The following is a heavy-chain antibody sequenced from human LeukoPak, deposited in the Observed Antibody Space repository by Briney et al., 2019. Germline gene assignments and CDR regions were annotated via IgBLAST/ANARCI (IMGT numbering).Heavy chain of an antibody. J-gene: IGHJ6*03. CDR2: INHSGST. D-gene: IGHD3-16*01. CDR1: GGSFSGYY. Sequence: SENLSLTCAVYGGSFSGYYWSWIRQPPGKGLEWIGEINHSGSTYYNPSLKSRVTISVDTSKNQFSLKLSSVTAADTAVYYCARSFGTNYYYYYMDVWGKGTTVTVSS. CDR3: ARSFGTNYYYYYMDV. V-gene: IGHV4-34*01.